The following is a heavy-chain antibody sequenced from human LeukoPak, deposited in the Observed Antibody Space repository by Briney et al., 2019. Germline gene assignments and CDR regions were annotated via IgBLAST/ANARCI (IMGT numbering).Heavy chain of an antibody. CDR3: ARDGVVLVPDVFRLNWFDP. V-gene: IGHV1-2*02. CDR1: GYTFTDYY. Sequence: GASVKVSCKASGYTFTDYYIHWVRQAPGQGLEWVGWINPNSGVTNYAQKFQGRVTMTRDSSISTAYMELTRLASDDTAVYYCARDGVVLVPDVFRLNWFDPWGQGTLVTVSS. D-gene: IGHD2-2*01. CDR2: INPNSGVT. J-gene: IGHJ5*02.